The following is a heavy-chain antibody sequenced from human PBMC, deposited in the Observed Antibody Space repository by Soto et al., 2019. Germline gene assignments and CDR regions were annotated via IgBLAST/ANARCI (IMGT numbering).Heavy chain of an antibody. J-gene: IGHJ6*02. V-gene: IGHV4-59*01. D-gene: IGHD6-19*01. CDR3: ARYSSGWYYYYYGMDV. Sequence: SETLSLTCTVSGGSISSYYWSWIRQPPGKGLEWIGYIYYSGSTNYNPSLKSRVTISVDTSKNQFSLKLSPVTAADTAVYYCARYSSGWYYYYYGMDVWGQGTTVTVSS. CDR2: IYYSGST. CDR1: GGSISSYY.